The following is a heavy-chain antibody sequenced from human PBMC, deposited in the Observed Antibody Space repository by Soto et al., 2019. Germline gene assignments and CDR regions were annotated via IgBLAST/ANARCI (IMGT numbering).Heavy chain of an antibody. CDR3: ATMYNWNDLNYYYYYGMDV. D-gene: IGHD1-20*01. CDR1: GGSISSSSYY. CDR2: IYYSGST. J-gene: IGHJ6*02. Sequence: PSETRSLTCTVSGGSISSSSYYWGWIRQPPGKGLEWIGSIYYSGSTYYNPSLKSRVTISVDTSKNQFSLKLSSVTAADTAVYYCATMYNWNDLNYYYYYGMDVWGQGTTVTVSS. V-gene: IGHV4-39*01.